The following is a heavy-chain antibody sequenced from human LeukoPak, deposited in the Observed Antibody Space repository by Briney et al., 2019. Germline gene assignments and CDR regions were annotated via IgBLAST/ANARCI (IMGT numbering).Heavy chain of an antibody. Sequence: PSEALSLTCTVSGGSISSYYWSWVRQPPGKGLEWVGYIYYSGSTTYNPSPKSRATTSLDTSKKQIPLKLSSVTAADTAVYYCARTIQYDFWSGYSNYYYFDYWGQGTLVTVSS. J-gene: IGHJ4*02. D-gene: IGHD3-3*01. CDR2: IYYSGST. CDR3: ARTIQYDFWSGYSNYYYFDY. V-gene: IGHV4-59*08. CDR1: GGSISSYY.